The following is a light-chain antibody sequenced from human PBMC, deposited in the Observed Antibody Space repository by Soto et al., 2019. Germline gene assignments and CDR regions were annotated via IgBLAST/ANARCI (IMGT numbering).Light chain of an antibody. J-gene: IGKJ2*01. CDR3: QQDTNWPPFT. Sequence: EVVLTQSPATLSVSPGEGASLSCRASQNVGTSLAWYQHTPGQAPRLLIYGASTRAAGVPARFSGSASRTEYTLAITSLQSEDSALYYCQQDTNWPPFTCGQGTRLEIK. CDR1: QNVGTS. V-gene: IGKV3-15*01. CDR2: GAS.